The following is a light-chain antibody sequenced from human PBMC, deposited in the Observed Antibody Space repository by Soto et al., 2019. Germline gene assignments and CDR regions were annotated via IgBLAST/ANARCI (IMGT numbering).Light chain of an antibody. CDR1: QTVSSNY. V-gene: IGKV3-20*01. CDR2: GAS. Sequence: ENVLTQSPDTLSLSPGEGATLSCRASQTVSSNYLAWYQHRPGQAPKLIIHGASYTAPGIPDRFSGSGSGADFTLTISRLEPEDFAVYFCHHYGNSLWTFGQGTKVEIK. J-gene: IGKJ1*01. CDR3: HHYGNSLWT.